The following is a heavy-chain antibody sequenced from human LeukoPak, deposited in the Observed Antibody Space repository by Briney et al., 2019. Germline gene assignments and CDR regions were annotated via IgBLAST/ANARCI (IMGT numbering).Heavy chain of an antibody. V-gene: IGHV3-23*01. CDR2: ITGSGAFT. Sequence: SXXWXRQIPGXXXXWVSAITGSGAFTDXADSVKGRFTISREXXKXXLYLQMNSLRAEDTAIYYCXXXXXXXXGXFDSXGXXXXVTVS. CDR3: XXXXXXXXGXFDS. CDR1: S. J-gene: IGHJ4*01.